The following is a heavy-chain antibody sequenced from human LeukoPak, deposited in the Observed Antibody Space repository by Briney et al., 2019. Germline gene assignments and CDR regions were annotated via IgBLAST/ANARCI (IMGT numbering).Heavy chain of an antibody. Sequence: GGSLRLSCAASGFTFSYYGMHWVRQAPGKGLEWVAVISYDGSNKYYADSVKGRFTISRDNSKNTLYLQMNSLRAEDTAVYYCARGIAAAGTVFDYWGQGTLVTVSS. CDR2: ISYDGSNK. J-gene: IGHJ4*02. CDR1: GFTFSYYG. D-gene: IGHD6-13*01. V-gene: IGHV3-30*19. CDR3: ARGIAAAGTVFDY.